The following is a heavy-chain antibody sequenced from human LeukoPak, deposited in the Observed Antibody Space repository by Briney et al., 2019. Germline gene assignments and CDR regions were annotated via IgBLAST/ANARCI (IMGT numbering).Heavy chain of an antibody. J-gene: IGHJ4*02. CDR1: GFSLSTYG. V-gene: IGHV3-33*01. Sequence: GGSLRLSCAASGFSLSTYGMHWVRQAPGKGLEWVAVIWYDGTNNYYADSVKGRFTISRDSSKNTLYLQMNSLRAEDTAVYYCATHTWEGWGQGTLVTVSS. CDR2: IWYDGTNN. D-gene: IGHD1-26*01. CDR3: ATHTWEG.